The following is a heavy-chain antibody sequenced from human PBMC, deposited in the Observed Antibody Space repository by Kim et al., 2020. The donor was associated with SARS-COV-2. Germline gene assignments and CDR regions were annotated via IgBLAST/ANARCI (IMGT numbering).Heavy chain of an antibody. CDR3: ARKYEGGPDY. CDR1: GFAFSIYA. J-gene: IGHJ4*02. D-gene: IGHD2-2*01. CDR2: IGPSGGST. V-gene: IGHV3-23*01. Sequence: GGSLRLSCAASGFAFSIYAMSWVRQAPGKGLGWVSSIGPSGGSTYYEDSVNGRFTISRDNSENTLYLEMNSLRADDTAVYYCARKYEGGPDYWGQGTLVTVSS.